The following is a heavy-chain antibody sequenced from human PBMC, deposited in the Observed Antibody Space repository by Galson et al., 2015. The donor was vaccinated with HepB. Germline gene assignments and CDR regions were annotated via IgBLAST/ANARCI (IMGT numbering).Heavy chain of an antibody. CDR3: ARRGVIVVTLYARGDYYYAMDV. CDR1: GYTFTGYY. D-gene: IGHD2-2*01. V-gene: IGHV1-2*04. J-gene: IGHJ6*02. CDR2: INPNSGDT. Sequence: SVKVSCKASGYTFTGYYIHWVRQAPGQGLEWMGWINPNSGDTNYAQKFQGWVTMTRDTSISTAYMDLSRLKSDDTAVYYCARRGVIVVTLYARGDYYYAMDVWGQGTTVSVSS.